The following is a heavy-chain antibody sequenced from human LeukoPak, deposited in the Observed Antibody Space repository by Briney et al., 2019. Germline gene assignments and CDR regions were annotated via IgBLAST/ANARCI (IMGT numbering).Heavy chain of an antibody. J-gene: IGHJ4*02. CDR1: GFTFSSYA. D-gene: IGHD2-21*02. CDR3: AREYPVVVPVGYFDY. CDR2: ISYDGSNK. V-gene: IGHV3-30*04. Sequence: GGSLRLSCAASGFTFSSYAMHWVRQAPDKGLEWVAVISYDGSNKYYADSVKGRFTISRDNSKNTLYLQMNSLRAEDTAVYYCAREYPVVVPVGYFDYWGQGTLVTVSS.